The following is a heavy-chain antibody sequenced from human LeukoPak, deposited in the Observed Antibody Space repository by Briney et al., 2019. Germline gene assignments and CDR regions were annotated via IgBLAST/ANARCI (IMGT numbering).Heavy chain of an antibody. CDR2: IYPGDSDT. CDR1: GYSFTSYW. V-gene: IGHV5-51*01. CDR3: ARQGGRYRSDWFDP. D-gene: IGHD1-26*01. J-gene: IGHJ5*02. Sequence: GESLRISCRDSGYSFTSYWIVWLRQTPGKGREWMGIIYPGDSDTRYSPSFQGQVTISADKSISTAYLQWSSLKASDTAMYYCARQGGRYRSDWFDPWGQGTLVTASS.